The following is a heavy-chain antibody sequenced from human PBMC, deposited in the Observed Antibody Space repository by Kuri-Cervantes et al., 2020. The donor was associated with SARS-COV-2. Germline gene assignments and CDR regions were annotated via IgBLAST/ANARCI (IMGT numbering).Heavy chain of an antibody. V-gene: IGHV4-59*01. CDR1: GGSISSYY. J-gene: IGHJ4*02. CDR3: ARSTRGRKGFGEFKFDY. Sequence: SETLSLTCTVSGGSISSYYWSWIRQPPGKGLKWIGYIYYSGSTNYNPSLKSRVTISVDTSKNQFSLKLSPVTAADTAVYYCARSTRGRKGFGEFKFDYWGQGTLVTVSS. CDR2: IYYSGST. D-gene: IGHD3-10*01.